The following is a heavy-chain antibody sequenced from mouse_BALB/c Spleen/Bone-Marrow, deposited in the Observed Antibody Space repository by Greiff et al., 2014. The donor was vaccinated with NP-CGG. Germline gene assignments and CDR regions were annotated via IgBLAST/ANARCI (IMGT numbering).Heavy chain of an antibody. J-gene: IGHJ2*01. CDR2: IWAGGST. CDR3: ARDRYYDYYFDY. D-gene: IGHD2-4*01. Sequence: VQLQQSXPGLVAPSQSLSITCTVSGFPLTNYGVHWVRQPPGKGLEWLGVIWAGGSTNYNSALMSRLSITKDNSKSQVFLKMNSLQTDDTATYYCARDRYYDYYFDYWGQGTTLTVSS. V-gene: IGHV2-9*02. CDR1: GFPLTNYG.